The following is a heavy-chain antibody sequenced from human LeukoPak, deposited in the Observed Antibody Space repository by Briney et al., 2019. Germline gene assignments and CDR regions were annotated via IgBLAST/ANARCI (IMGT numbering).Heavy chain of an antibody. CDR1: GDSISSGYY. CDR3: ASLLGYCSSTSCVDP. D-gene: IGHD2-2*01. J-gene: IGHJ5*02. CDR2: IYHSGGT. Sequence: PSETLSLTCGVSGDSISSGYYWDWIRQPPGKGLEWIGSIYHSGGTYYNPSLKSRATISVDTSKNQFSLKLSSVTAADTAVYYCASLLGYCSSTSCVDPWGQGTLVTVSS. V-gene: IGHV4-38-2*01.